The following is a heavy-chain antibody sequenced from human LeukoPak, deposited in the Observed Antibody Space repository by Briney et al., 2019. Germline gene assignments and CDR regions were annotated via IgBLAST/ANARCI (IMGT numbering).Heavy chain of an antibody. CDR1: GFTFSSYA. V-gene: IGHV3-23*01. D-gene: IGHD3-3*01. CDR3: AKLQTYYDFWSGYPSYGMDV. J-gene: IGHJ6*02. Sequence: GGSLRLSCAASGFTFSSYAMSWVRQAPGKGLEWVSAISGSGGSTYYADSVKGRFTISRDNSKNTLYLQMNSLRAEDTAVYYCAKLQTYYDFWSGYPSYGMDVWGQGTTVTVSS. CDR2: ISGSGGST.